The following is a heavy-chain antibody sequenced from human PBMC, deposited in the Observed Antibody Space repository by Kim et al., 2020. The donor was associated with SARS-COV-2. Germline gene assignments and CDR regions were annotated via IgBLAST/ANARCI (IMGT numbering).Heavy chain of an antibody. Sequence: YADSVKGRFTISRDNSKNTLYLQMNSLRAEDTAVYYCAKDYYDSSGYWDYWGQGTLVTVSS. V-gene: IGHV3-30*02. CDR3: AKDYYDSSGYWDY. D-gene: IGHD3-22*01. J-gene: IGHJ4*02.